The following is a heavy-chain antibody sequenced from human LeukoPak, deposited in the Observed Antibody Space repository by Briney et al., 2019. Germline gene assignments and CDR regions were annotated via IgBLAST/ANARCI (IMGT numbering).Heavy chain of an antibody. V-gene: IGHV3-30*02. CDR1: RFTFSSYG. D-gene: IGHD2-8*02. J-gene: IGHJ4*02. Sequence: PGGSLRLSCAASRFTFSSYGMHWVRQAPGKGLEWVAYIQYDGSNAQYADSVKGRFSISRDSSKNILYLQMNSLRAEDTAIYYCATYRQVLLPFESWGQGTLVTVSS. CDR2: IQYDGSNA. CDR3: ATYRQVLLPFES.